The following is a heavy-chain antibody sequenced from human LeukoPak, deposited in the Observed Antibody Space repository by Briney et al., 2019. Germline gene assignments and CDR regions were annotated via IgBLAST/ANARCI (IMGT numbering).Heavy chain of an antibody. J-gene: IGHJ4*02. V-gene: IGHV4-34*01. CDR2: INHSGST. Sequence: SETLSLTCAVYGGSFSGYYWSWIRQPPGKGLEWIGEINHSGSTNYNTSLKSRVTISVDTSKNQFSLKLSSVTAADTAVYYCARSGQRDILTGYYKRGDYFDYWGQGTLVTVSS. CDR1: GGSFSGYY. D-gene: IGHD3-9*01. CDR3: ARSGQRDILTGYYKRGDYFDY.